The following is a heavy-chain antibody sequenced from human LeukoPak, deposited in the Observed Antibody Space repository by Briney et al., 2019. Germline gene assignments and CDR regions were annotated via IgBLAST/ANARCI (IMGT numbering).Heavy chain of an antibody. Sequence: PGGSLRLSCGASGFTFSTSWMSWVRQAPGKGLEWVANIKRDGSETYYVDSVKGRFTISRENTKNSLYLQMDSLRAEDTAVYYCARVGYCSSTSCYTGFYYYYYMDVWGKGTTVTVSS. D-gene: IGHD2-2*02. V-gene: IGHV3-7*01. CDR1: GFTFSTSW. CDR3: ARVGYCSSTSCYTGFYYYYYMDV. CDR2: IKRDGSET. J-gene: IGHJ6*03.